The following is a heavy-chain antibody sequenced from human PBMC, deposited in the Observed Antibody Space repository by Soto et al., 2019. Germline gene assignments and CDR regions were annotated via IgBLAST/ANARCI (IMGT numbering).Heavy chain of an antibody. CDR1: GGTFSSYA. D-gene: IGHD3-10*01. V-gene: IGHV1-69*13. CDR3: VKKYYHGSGTGRGGGDFDY. J-gene: IGHJ4*02. CDR2: IIPIFGTA. Sequence: GASVKVSCKASGGTFSSYAISWVRQAPGQGLEWMGGIIPIFGTANYAQKFQGRVTITADESTSTAYMELSSLRSEDTAVYYCVKKYYHGSGTGRGGGDFDYWGQGTLVTV.